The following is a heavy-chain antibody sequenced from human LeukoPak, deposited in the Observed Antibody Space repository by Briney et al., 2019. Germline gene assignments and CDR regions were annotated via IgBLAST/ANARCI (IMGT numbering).Heavy chain of an antibody. Sequence: ASVKVPCKASGYIFTSYYMHWVRQAPGQGLEWMGIINPSGGSTNYAQKFQGRVIMTRDMSTGTVYMELSSLRSEDTAVYYCATNILVRDIINWFDPWGQGTLVTVSS. J-gene: IGHJ5*02. CDR2: INPSGGST. CDR1: GYIFTSYY. D-gene: IGHD3-10*01. V-gene: IGHV1-46*01. CDR3: ATNILVRDIINWFDP.